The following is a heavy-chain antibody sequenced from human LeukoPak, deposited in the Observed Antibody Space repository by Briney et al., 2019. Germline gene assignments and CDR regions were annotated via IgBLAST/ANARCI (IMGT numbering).Heavy chain of an antibody. J-gene: IGHJ3*02. CDR1: GGSISSGGYY. Sequence: PSETLSLTCTVSGGSISSGGYYWSWIRQHPGKGLEWIGYIYYSGSTYYNPPLKSRVTISVDTSKNQFSLKLSSVTAADTAVYYCARERIFGVVFAFDIWGQGTMVTVSS. V-gene: IGHV4-31*03. D-gene: IGHD3-3*01. CDR3: ARERIFGVVFAFDI. CDR2: IYYSGST.